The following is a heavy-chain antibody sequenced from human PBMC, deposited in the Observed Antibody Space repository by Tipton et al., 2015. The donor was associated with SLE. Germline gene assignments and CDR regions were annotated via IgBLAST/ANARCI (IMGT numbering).Heavy chain of an antibody. V-gene: IGHV3-30-3*01. CDR2: ISYDGSNK. CDR1: GFTFSSYA. J-gene: IGHJ3*02. Sequence: SLRLSCAASGFTFSSYAIHWVRQAPGKGLEWVAVISYDGSNKYYADSVKGRFTISRDNSKNTLYLQMNSLRAEDTAVYYCARDRGSYGHAFDIWGQGTMVTVSS. D-gene: IGHD1-26*01. CDR3: ARDRGSYGHAFDI.